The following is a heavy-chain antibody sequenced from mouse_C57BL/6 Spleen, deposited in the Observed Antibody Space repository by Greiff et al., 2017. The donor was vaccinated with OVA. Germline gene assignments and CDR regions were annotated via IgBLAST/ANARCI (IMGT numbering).Heavy chain of an antibody. CDR2: IYPRSGNT. CDR1: GYTFTSYG. Sequence: QVQLQQSGAELARPGASVKLSCKASGYTFTSYGISWVKQRTGQGLEWIGEIYPRSGNTYYNEKFKGKATLTADKSSSTAYMELRSLTSEDSAVYFCARETTVVATDYAMDYWGQGTSVTVSS. D-gene: IGHD1-1*01. J-gene: IGHJ4*01. V-gene: IGHV1-81*01. CDR3: ARETTVVATDYAMDY.